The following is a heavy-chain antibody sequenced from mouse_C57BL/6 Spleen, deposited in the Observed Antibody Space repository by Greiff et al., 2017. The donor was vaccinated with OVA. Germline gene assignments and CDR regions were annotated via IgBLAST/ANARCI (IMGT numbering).Heavy chain of an antibody. Sequence: QVHVKQPGAELVRPGSSVKLSCKASGYTFTSYWMHWVKQRPIQGLEWIGNIDPSDSETHYNQKFKDKATLTVDKSSSTAYMQLSSLTSEDSAVYYCARTDLRRYAMDYWGQGTSVTVSS. CDR2: IDPSDSET. CDR1: GYTFTSYW. CDR3: ARTDLRRYAMDY. V-gene: IGHV1-52*01. D-gene: IGHD1-2*01. J-gene: IGHJ4*01.